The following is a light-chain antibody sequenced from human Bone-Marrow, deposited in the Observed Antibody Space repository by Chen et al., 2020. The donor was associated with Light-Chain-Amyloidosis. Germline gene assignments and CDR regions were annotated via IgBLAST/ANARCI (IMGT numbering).Light chain of an antibody. CDR2: AAS. CDR1: QAISNS. CDR3: QHFDDRLMFT. Sequence: DIQMTQSPSSLSASVGDRVTITCQASQAISNSLNWYQQKPGKAPKLLIYAASSLETWVPSRFSGTGSGTHVTCTISNQQPEDIATDYCQHFDDRLMFTFGQGTKLDMK. V-gene: IGKV1-33*01. J-gene: IGKJ2*01.